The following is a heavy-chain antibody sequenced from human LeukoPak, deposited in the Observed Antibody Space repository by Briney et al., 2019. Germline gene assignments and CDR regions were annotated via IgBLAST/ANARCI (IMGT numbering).Heavy chain of an antibody. CDR3: ASGPPFLKYFEY. V-gene: IGHV3-23*01. D-gene: IGHD3-3*01. Sequence: WGSLRLSCAASGFTFSTYVMNWFRQAPGKGLEWVSTISVGAEYIFYADSVKGRFTISRDDSNNALYLRMHSLRAEDTALYYCASGPPFLKYFEYWGQGTLVTVSS. J-gene: IGHJ4*02. CDR2: ISVGAEYI. CDR1: GFTFSTYV.